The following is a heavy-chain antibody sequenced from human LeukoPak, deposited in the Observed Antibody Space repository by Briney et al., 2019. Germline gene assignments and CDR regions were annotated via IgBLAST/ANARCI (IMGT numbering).Heavy chain of an antibody. D-gene: IGHD6-13*01. CDR1: GGTFSSYA. CDR3: AREESYSSSWYY. V-gene: IGHV1-2*02. J-gene: IGHJ4*02. Sequence: ASVKVSCKASGGTFSSYAISWVRQAPGQGLEWMGWINPNSGGTNYAQKFQGRVTMTRDTSISTAYMELSRLRSDDTAVYYCAREESYSSSWYYWGQGTLVTVSS. CDR2: INPNSGGT.